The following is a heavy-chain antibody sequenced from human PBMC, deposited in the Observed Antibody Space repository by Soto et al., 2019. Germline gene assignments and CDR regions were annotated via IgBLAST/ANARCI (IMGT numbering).Heavy chain of an antibody. CDR3: AREIGRGPAHTDQMNV. CDR2: IYSGGST. CDR1: GFTVSSNY. Sequence: EVQLVESGGGLVQPGGSLRLSCAASGFTVSSNYMSWVRQAPGKGLEWVSGIYSGGSTFYAEYVMGRCTISRDNTKNTAYLQTNSLRAEEGSVYYCAREIGRGPAHTDQMNVGGKGTTGTV. D-gene: IGHD2-2*01. V-gene: IGHV3-66*01. J-gene: IGHJ6*03.